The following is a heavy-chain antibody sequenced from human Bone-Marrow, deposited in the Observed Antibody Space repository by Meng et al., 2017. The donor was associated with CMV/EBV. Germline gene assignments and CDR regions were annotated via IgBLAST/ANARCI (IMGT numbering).Heavy chain of an antibody. CDR2: IYYSGST. V-gene: IGHV4-61*01. J-gene: IGHJ4*02. CDR1: GGSVSSGSYY. Sequence: SETLSLTCTVSGGSVSSGSYYWSWIRQPPGKGLEWIGYIYYSGSTNYNPSLKSRVTISVDTSKNQFSLKLSSVTAADTAVYYCARQEIVLMVYARWGQGTLVTVSS. CDR3: ARQEIVLMVYAR. D-gene: IGHD2-8*01.